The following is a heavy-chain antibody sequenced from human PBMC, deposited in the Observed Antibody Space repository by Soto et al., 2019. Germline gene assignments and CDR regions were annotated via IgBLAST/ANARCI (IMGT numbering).Heavy chain of an antibody. CDR1: GGSISSSSY. J-gene: IGHJ6*02. V-gene: IGHV4-39*01. Sequence: QLQLQESGPGLVKPSETLSLTCSVSGGSISSSSYWGLIRPPPGKGLECIGSIYSTGSTYYHPSQKSPVTISVYTSKTQFSLNLISVTDADTTVYYCRISRRYGTDVWGHGTALTVSS. D-gene: IGHD2-15*01. CDR2: IYSTGST. CDR3: RISRRYGTDV.